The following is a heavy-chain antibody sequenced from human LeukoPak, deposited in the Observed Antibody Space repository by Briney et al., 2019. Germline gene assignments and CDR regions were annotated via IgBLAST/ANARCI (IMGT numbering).Heavy chain of an antibody. CDR3: ARDYSGQWEQLTGWWIDP. CDR2: INPSGDFR. J-gene: IGHJ5*02. D-gene: IGHD1-26*01. V-gene: IGHV1-46*01. CDR1: GYTFGTHW. Sequence: RWASVKVSCTPSGYTFGTHWMHWVRQAPGQGLEWMAIINPSGDFRSYAQKFQGRVTVTRDMSTRTVYMELSDLRPEDTALYYCARDYSGQWEQLTGWWIDPWGQGTLVIVSS.